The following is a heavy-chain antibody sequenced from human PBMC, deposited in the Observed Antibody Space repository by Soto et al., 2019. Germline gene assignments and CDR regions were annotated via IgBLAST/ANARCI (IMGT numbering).Heavy chain of an antibody. CDR3: ARASPAARRIDY. Sequence: PSETLRLSCAASGFTFSSYWMHGVHQAPGKGLVWVSRINSDGSSTSYADSVKGRFTISRDNAKNTLYLQMNSLRAEDTAVYYCARASPAARRIDYWGQGTLVTVSS. J-gene: IGHJ4*02. CDR1: GFTFSSYW. V-gene: IGHV3-74*01. D-gene: IGHD6-6*01. CDR2: INSDGSST.